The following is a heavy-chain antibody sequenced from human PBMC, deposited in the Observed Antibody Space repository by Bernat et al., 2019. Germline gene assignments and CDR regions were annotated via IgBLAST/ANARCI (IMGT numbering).Heavy chain of an antibody. CDR3: AKGPWERPEY. J-gene: IGHJ4*02. CDR2: ISYDGSAE. CDR1: GFIFSSYG. D-gene: IGHD1-26*01. V-gene: IGHV3-30*18. Sequence: QEQLVESGGGVVQPGRSLRLSCAGSGFIFSSYGMHWVRQAPGKGLEWMAVISYDGSAEYYADSVKGRFTISRDNTNNMLYLQMSSLTTEDTAVYYCAKGPWERPEYWGQGTLVTVSS.